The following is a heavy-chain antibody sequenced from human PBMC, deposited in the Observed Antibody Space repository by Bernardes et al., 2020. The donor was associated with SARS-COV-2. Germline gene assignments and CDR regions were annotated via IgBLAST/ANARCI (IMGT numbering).Heavy chain of an antibody. V-gene: IGHV4-59*01. J-gene: IGHJ6*02. CDR1: DGSISSYF. CDR3: ARGDCVHSSCYKSGNYYQGVDV. Sequence: SETLSLTCTVSDGSISSYFWIWIRQPPGKGPEWLGHIDYNGNTNYNPSLKSRVTISVDTSKNHFSLRLRSVTAADTAIYYCARGDCVHSSCYKSGNYYQGVDVWGQGTTVTISS. CDR2: IDYNGNT. D-gene: IGHD2-2*02.